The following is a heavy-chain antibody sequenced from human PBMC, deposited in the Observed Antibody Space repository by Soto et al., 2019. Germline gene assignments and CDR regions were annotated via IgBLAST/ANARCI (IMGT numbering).Heavy chain of an antibody. J-gene: IGHJ4*02. V-gene: IGHV3-23*01. CDR1: GFTFSSYA. D-gene: IGHD3-10*01. CDR3: AKEMYYYGSGSPHDY. CDR2: ISGSGGST. Sequence: HPGGSLRLSCAASGFTFSSYAMSWVRQAPGKGQEWVSAISGSGGSTYYADSVKGRFTISRDNSKNTLYLQMNSLRAEDTSVYYCAKEMYYYGSGSPHDYWGQGTLVTVS.